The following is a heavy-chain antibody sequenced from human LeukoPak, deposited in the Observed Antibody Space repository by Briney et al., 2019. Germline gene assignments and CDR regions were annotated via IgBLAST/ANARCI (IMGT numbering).Heavy chain of an antibody. V-gene: IGHV1-18*01. CDR1: GYTFIHYG. J-gene: IGHJ5*02. Sequence: GASVTVSYQASGYTFIHYGIGWVRQAPGQGLEWMGWISPYNCKTKYAQNLQRRVTMTTDTSTSTAYMDLRSLTFDDTAVYYCARLPTIVAPAWTHQPFDPWGQGTLVIVSS. CDR3: ARLPTIVAPAWTHQPFDP. CDR2: ISPYNCKT. D-gene: IGHD2-2*01.